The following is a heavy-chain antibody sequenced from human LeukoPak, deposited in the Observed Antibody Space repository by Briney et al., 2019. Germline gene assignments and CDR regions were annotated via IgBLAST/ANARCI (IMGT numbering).Heavy chain of an antibody. J-gene: IGHJ1*01. V-gene: IGHV3-48*01. CDR3: ARSTLVVAAPSGN. CDR2: ISSSSSTI. Sequence: GGSLRLSCAASGFTFSSYSMNWVRQAPGKGLEWVSYISSSSSTIYYAESVKGRFTISRDNSKDTLNLQMNSLTPEDTAVYYCARSTLVVAAPSGNWGQGTLVFVSS. D-gene: IGHD2-15*01. CDR1: GFTFSSYS.